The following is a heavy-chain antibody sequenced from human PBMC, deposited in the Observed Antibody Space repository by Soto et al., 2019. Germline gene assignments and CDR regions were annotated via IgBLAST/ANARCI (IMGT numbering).Heavy chain of an antibody. J-gene: IGHJ3*02. Sequence: SVKVSCEACGGSFSSYTISWVRQAPGQGFEWMGRIIPILGIANYAQKFQGRVTITADKSTSTAYMELSSPRSEDTAVYYCARVGGSGSYPVKDAFDIWGQGTMVTVSS. CDR2: IIPILGIA. D-gene: IGHD3-10*01. V-gene: IGHV1-69*02. CDR1: GGSFSSYT. CDR3: ARVGGSGSYPVKDAFDI.